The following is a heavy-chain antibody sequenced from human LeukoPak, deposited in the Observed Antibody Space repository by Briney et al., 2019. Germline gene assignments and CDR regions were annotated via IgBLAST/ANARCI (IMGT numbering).Heavy chain of an antibody. CDR2: ISSTGSTI. V-gene: IGHV3-48*03. CDR3: ARELTYYYDSSGYSPGAFDI. Sequence: GGSLRLSCEASGFIFSTYEMNWVRQAPGKGLDWVSYISSTGSTINYADSVKGRFTISRDNAKNSLYLQMNSLRAEDTALYYCARELTYYYDSSGYSPGAFDIWGQGTMVTVSS. D-gene: IGHD3-22*01. CDR1: GFIFSTYE. J-gene: IGHJ3*02.